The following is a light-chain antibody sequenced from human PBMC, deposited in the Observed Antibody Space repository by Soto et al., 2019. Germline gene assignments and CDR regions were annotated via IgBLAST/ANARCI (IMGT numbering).Light chain of an antibody. Sequence: ETMMTQSPDTLSVSLGERATLSCRASQSLRSSLAWYQQKPGQAPRLLIFDASSRATGIPDRFSGSGSGTEFTLTISRLEPEDFTVYSCQQRSNWPITFGQGTRLEIK. J-gene: IGKJ5*01. CDR2: DAS. CDR1: QSLRSS. CDR3: QQRSNWPIT. V-gene: IGKV3D-20*02.